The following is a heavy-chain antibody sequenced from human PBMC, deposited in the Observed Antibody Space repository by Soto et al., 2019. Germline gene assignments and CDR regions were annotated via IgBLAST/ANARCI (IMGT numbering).Heavy chain of an antibody. CDR2: ISYDGSST. V-gene: IGHV3-30*18. CDR1: GFTFSNNG. Sequence: QVQLVESGGGVVQTGRSLRLSCVASGFTFSNNGIHWVRQAPGKGLDWVALISYDGSSTYYADSVKGRFTISRDNSKNTLYLQMNGLKAEDTAVYYCAKDGGGMVRGVYHYYAMDVWGKGTTVTVSS. J-gene: IGHJ6*04. D-gene: IGHD3-10*01. CDR3: AKDGGGMVRGVYHYYAMDV.